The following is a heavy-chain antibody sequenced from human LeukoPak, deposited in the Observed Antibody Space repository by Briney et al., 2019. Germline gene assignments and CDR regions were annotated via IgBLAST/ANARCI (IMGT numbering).Heavy chain of an antibody. D-gene: IGHD3-10*01. CDR1: GGSISSYY. Sequence: SETLSLTCTVSGGSISSYYWSWIRQPPGKGLEWIGYIYYSGSTNYNPSLKSRVTISVDTSKNQFSLKLSSVTAADTAVYYCARERLSGDYYGSGSYYRAFDYWGQGTLVTVSS. V-gene: IGHV4-59*01. J-gene: IGHJ4*02. CDR3: ARERLSGDYYGSGSYYRAFDY. CDR2: IYYSGST.